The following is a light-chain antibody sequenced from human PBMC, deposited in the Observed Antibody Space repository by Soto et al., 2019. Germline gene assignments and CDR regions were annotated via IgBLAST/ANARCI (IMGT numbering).Light chain of an antibody. Sequence: EIVLTQSPGTLSLSPGERATLSCRASQSVSRRYLAWYQQKPGQAPRLLIFGASSRVTCIPDRFSGSGSGPDLTLTISRLEPEDFAVYYCQQYGSSPPYSFGQGTKLEIK. V-gene: IGKV3-20*01. CDR3: QQYGSSPPYS. J-gene: IGKJ2*01. CDR2: GAS. CDR1: QSVSRRY.